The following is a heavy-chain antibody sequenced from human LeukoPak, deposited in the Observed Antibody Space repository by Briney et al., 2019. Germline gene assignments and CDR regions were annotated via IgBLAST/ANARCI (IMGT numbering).Heavy chain of an antibody. CDR1: GFIFSDYS. CDR2: ISSGGSTI. J-gene: IGHJ4*02. CDR3: ARDETGVGSGGIDF. D-gene: IGHD2-8*02. Sequence: GGSLRLSCAASGFIFSDYSMKWVRQTPGKGLEWVAYISSGGSTIYYADSVRGRFTISRDSARNSLYLQMNSLGDEDTAVYYCARDETGVGSGGIDFWGQGTLVTVSS. V-gene: IGHV3-48*02.